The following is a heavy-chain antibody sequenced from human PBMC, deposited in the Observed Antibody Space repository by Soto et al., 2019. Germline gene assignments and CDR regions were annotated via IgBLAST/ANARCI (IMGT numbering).Heavy chain of an antibody. Sequence: PGGSLRLSCAASGFTVSSNYMSWVRQAPGKGLEWVSVIYSGGSTYYADSVKGRFTIPRDNSKNTLYLQMNSLRAEDTAVYYCAKDRIAVAGTGDFDYWGQGTLVTVSS. J-gene: IGHJ4*02. CDR1: GFTVSSNY. CDR2: IYSGGST. D-gene: IGHD6-19*01. CDR3: AKDRIAVAGTGDFDY. V-gene: IGHV3-53*01.